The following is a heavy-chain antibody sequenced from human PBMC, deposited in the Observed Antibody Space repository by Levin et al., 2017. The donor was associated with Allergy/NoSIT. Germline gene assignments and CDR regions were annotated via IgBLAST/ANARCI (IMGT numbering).Heavy chain of an antibody. CDR2: IHSSGRT. J-gene: IGHJ3*02. CDR1: GGSISIFY. Sequence: SETLSLTCTVSGGSISIFYWSWIRQPPGKGLEWIGYIHSSGRTNYNPSLKSRVTTSVDTSKNQFSLKLNSVTSADTAVYFCARDTGGFAFDIWGQGSLVTVSS. CDR3: ARDTGGFAFDI. D-gene: IGHD1-26*01. V-gene: IGHV4-59*01.